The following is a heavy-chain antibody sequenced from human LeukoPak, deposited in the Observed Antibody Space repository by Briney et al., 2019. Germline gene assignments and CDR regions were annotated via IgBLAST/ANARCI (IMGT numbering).Heavy chain of an antibody. CDR2: IYYSGST. CDR1: GGSISSSSYY. Sequence: SETLSLTCTVSGGSISSSSYYWGWIRQPPGKGLEWIGYIYYSGSTNYNPSLKSRVTISVDTSKNQFSLKLSSVTAADTAVYYCARGAVAGTLVYWGQGTLVTVSS. D-gene: IGHD6-19*01. CDR3: ARGAVAGTLVY. V-gene: IGHV4-61*05. J-gene: IGHJ4*02.